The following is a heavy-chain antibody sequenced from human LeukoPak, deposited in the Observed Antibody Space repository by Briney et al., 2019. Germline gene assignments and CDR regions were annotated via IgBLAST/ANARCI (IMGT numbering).Heavy chain of an antibody. V-gene: IGHV3-48*04. J-gene: IGHJ4*02. Sequence: GGSLRLSCAASGFIFSSYSMNWVRQAPGKGLEWVSYISSSNSTIYYADSVKGRFTISRDNAKNSLYLQMNSLRAEDTAVYYCARERGSFVDYWGQGTLVTVSS. CDR2: ISSSNSTI. CDR3: ARERGSFVDY. CDR1: GFIFSSYS. D-gene: IGHD1-26*01.